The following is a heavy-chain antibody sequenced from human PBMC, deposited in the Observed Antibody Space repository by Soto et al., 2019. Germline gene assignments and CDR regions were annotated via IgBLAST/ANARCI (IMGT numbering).Heavy chain of an antibody. J-gene: IGHJ6*02. D-gene: IGHD2-15*01. Sequence: QVQLQQWGAGLLKPSETLSLTCAVYGGSFSGYYWSWIRQPPGKGLEWIGEINHSGSTNYNPSLKSRVTLSVDTSKNQFSLKLSSVTAADTAVYYCARASKDIVVVVAATIHYYYGMDVWGQGTTVTVSS. CDR1: GGSFSGYY. CDR3: ARASKDIVVVVAATIHYYYGMDV. V-gene: IGHV4-34*01. CDR2: INHSGST.